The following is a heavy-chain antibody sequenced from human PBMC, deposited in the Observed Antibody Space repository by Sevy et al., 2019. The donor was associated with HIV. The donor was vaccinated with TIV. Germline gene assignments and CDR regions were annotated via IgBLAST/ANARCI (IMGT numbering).Heavy chain of an antibody. Sequence: SETLSLTCAVSGGSISSSNWWSWVRQPAGKGLEWIGEIYHGGSTNYNPSLKSRVTISVDKSKNQFSLKLSSVTAADTAVYYCARVIPDCSGGSCLYYFDYWGQGTLVTVSS. D-gene: IGHD2-15*01. CDR1: GGSISSSNW. J-gene: IGHJ4*02. CDR2: IYHGGST. CDR3: ARVIPDCSGGSCLYYFDY. V-gene: IGHV4-4*02.